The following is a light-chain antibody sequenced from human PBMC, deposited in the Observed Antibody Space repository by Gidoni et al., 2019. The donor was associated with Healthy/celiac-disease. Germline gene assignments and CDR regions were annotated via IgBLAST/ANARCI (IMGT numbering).Light chain of an antibody. CDR1: QGIGSY. CDR3: QQLNSYPRT. CDR2: AAS. J-gene: IGKJ1*01. Sequence: DIQLTQSPSFLSASVGDRVTITCRASQGIGSYLAWYPQKPGKAPKLLIYAASTLKSGVPSRFSGSGSGTEFTLTISSLQPEDFATYYCQQLNSYPRTFGQGTKVEIK. V-gene: IGKV1-9*01.